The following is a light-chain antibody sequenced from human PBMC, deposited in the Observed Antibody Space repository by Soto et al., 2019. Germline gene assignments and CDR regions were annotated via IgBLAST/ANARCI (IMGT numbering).Light chain of an antibody. CDR3: QHYNSYGT. J-gene: IGKJ1*01. CDR2: KAS. CDR1: QSIGSW. V-gene: IGKV1-5*03. Sequence: DIQMTQSPSILSASVGDRVTITCRASQSIGSWVSWYQQKPWRAPNLLIHKASHLESGVPSRFSGSGSGTEFTLTISSLQPDDFATYYCQHYNSYGTFGQGTKVDIK.